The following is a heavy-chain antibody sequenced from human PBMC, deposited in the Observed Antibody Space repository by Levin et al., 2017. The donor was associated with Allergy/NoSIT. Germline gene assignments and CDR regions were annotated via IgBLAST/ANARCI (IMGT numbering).Heavy chain of an antibody. Sequence: GESLKISCAASGFTFSSYAMSWVRQAPGKGLEWVSAISGSGGSTYYADSVKGRFTISRDNSKNTLYLQMNSLRAEDTAVYYCAKDRYGSGILYEDYWGQGTLVTVSS. V-gene: IGHV3-23*01. CDR2: ISGSGGST. J-gene: IGHJ4*02. D-gene: IGHD3-10*01. CDR1: GFTFSSYA. CDR3: AKDRYGSGILYEDY.